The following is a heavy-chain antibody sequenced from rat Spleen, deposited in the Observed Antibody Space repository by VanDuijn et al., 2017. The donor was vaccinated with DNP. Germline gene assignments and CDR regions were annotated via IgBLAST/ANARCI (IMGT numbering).Heavy chain of an antibody. CDR1: GFSLTSYS. Sequence: QVQLKESGPGLVQPSQTLSLICTVSGFSLTSYSVGWIRQPPEKGLEWIAAVSSSGTTYYNSALESRLSISRDTSKSQVFLKMNSLQTEDTAMYFCVRSDYNDDSHYYGYFDHWGQGVMVTVSS. J-gene: IGHJ2*01. CDR3: VRSDYNDDSHYYGYFDH. D-gene: IGHD1-12*02. CDR2: VSSSGTT. V-gene: IGHV2-6*01.